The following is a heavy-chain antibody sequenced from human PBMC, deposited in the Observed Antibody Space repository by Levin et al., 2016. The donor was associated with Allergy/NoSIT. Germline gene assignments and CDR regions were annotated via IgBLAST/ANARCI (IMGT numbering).Heavy chain of an antibody. CDR3: AKDILFAPSPYYYGSGSYSGFGDY. V-gene: IGHV3-48*04. CDR2: ISSSGSTI. D-gene: IGHD3-10*01. CDR1: GFTFSWYS. J-gene: IGHJ4*02. Sequence: GGSLRLSCTASGFTFSWYSMNWVRQAPGKGPEWISYISSSGSTIYYADSVKGRFSISRDNSKNSLYLQMNSLRPEDTAFYYCAKDILFAPSPYYYGSGSYSGFGDYWGQGTLVTVSS.